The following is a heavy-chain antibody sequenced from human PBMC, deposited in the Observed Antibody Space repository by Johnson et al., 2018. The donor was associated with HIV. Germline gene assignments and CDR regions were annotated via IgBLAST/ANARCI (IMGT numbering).Heavy chain of an antibody. CDR3: ARDLSGNYGDAFDI. CDR1: GFTFSNYG. CDR2: IWYDGSNK. J-gene: IGHJ3*02. V-gene: IGHV3-33*01. Sequence: QVQLVEYGGGVVQPGRSLRLSCAASGFTFSNYGMHWVRQAPGKGLEWVAVIWYDGSNKYYADSVKGRFTISRDNSKNTLYLQMNSLRAADTAVYYCARDLSGNYGDAFDIWGQGTMVTVSS. D-gene: IGHD1-26*01.